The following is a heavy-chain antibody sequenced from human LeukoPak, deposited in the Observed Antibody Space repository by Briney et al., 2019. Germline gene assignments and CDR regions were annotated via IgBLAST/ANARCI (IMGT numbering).Heavy chain of an antibody. V-gene: IGHV4-39*07. CDR3: ARVSTDYYGSGSYYLRYYYMDV. Sequence: PSETLSLTCTVSGGPISSSSYYWGWIRQPPGKGLEWIGSIYYSGSTNYNPSLKSRVTISVDTSKNQFSLKLSSVTAADTAVYYCARVSTDYYGSGSYYLRYYYMDVWGKGTTVTVSS. J-gene: IGHJ6*03. D-gene: IGHD3-10*01. CDR2: IYYSGST. CDR1: GGPISSSSYY.